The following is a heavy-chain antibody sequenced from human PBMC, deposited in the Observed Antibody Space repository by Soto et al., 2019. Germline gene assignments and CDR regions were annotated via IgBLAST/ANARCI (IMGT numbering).Heavy chain of an antibody. CDR2: IIPIFGTA. D-gene: IGHD3-10*01. CDR1: GGTFSSYA. V-gene: IGHV1-69*13. CDR3: ASGARSGSYHYYGMDV. J-gene: IGHJ6*02. Sequence: ASVKVSCKASGGTFSSYAISRVRQAPGQGLEWMGGIIPIFGTANYAQKFQGRVTITADESTSTAYMELSSLRSEDTAVYYCASGARSGSYHYYGMDVWGQGTTVTVS.